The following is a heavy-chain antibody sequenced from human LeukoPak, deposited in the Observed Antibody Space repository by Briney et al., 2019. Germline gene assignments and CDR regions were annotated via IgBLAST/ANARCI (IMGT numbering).Heavy chain of an antibody. Sequence: GGSLRLSCVASGFTFSSYAMSWVAQAPGKGLEAGSAITGSVTSAYYAASLKGRFTISRDNSKNTVFLQMNSLRHEDTAIYYCVIWGDYDVLTGYYVPDYWGQGTLVTVSS. CDR1: GFTFSSYA. CDR3: VIWGDYDVLTGYYVPDY. CDR2: ITGSVTSA. V-gene: IGHV3-23*01. D-gene: IGHD3-9*01. J-gene: IGHJ4*02.